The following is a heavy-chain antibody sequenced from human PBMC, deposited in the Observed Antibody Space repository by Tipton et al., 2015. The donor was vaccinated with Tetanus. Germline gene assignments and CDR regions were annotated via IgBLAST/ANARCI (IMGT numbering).Heavy chain of an antibody. CDR2: VSDVGDT. CDR1: GASISSSRYF. Sequence: TLSLTCSVSGASISSSRYFWGWFRQPPGKGLEWIGHVSDVGDTHYTPSLQSRLTISVDTSRNLFSLKLTSVTAVDTAVYYCARTFFITGSRIRGGCPFYIWGQGTLVPVSS. D-gene: IGHD1-20*01. V-gene: IGHV4-39*01. J-gene: IGHJ3*02. CDR3: ARTFFITGSRIRGGCPFYI.